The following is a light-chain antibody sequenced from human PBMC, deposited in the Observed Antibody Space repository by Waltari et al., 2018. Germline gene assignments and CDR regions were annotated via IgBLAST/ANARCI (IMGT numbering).Light chain of an antibody. CDR1: SSHIGNNY. Sequence: QSVLTQPPSVSAAPGPRVTIPCSGGSSHIGNNYVSWYRHCPGTATKLLIYEDSERPSGIPGRFSGSKSGTSATLDITGLQAGDEADYYCGTWDSSLSGAVFGGGTHLTVL. CDR2: EDS. V-gene: IGLV1-51*02. CDR3: GTWDSSLSGAV. J-gene: IGLJ7*01.